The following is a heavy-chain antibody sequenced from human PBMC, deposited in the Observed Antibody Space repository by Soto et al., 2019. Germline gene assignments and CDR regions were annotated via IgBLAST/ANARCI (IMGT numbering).Heavy chain of an antibody. CDR3: ASIVTVTKYYYYYYMDV. V-gene: IGHV4-39*01. D-gene: IGHD4-17*01. CDR1: GGSISSSSYY. J-gene: IGHJ6*03. CDR2: IYYSGST. Sequence: SETLSLTCTVSGGSISSSSYYWGWIRQPPGKGLEWIGSIYYSGSTYYNPSLKSRVTISVDTSKNQFSLKLSSVTAADTAVYYCASIVTVTKYYYYYYMDVWGKGTTVTVSS.